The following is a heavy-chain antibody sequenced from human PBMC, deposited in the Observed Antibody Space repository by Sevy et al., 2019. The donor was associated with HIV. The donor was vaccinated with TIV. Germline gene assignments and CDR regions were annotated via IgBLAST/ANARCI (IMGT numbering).Heavy chain of an antibody. CDR3: AVGNSIFGVVIMDY. D-gene: IGHD3-3*01. J-gene: IGHJ4*02. CDR1: GGSFSGHY. Sequence: SETLSLTCAVYGGSFSGHYWSWIRQPPGKGLEWIGEINHSGSTNYNPSLKSRVTISVDTSKNQFSLKLSSVTAADTAVYYCAVGNSIFGVVIMDYWGQGTLVTVSS. CDR2: INHSGST. V-gene: IGHV4-34*01.